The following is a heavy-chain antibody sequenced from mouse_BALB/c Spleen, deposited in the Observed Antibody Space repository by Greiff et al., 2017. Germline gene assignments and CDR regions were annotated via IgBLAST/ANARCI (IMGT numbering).Heavy chain of an antibody. CDR3: ASGDYPFAY. CDR2: ISYSGST. D-gene: IGHD2-4*01. J-gene: IGHJ3*01. CDR1: GYSITSDYA. Sequence: ESGPGLVKPSQSLSLTCTVTGYSITSDYAWNWIRQFPGNKLEWMGYISYSGSTSYNPSLKSRISITRDTSKNQFFLQLNSVTTEDTATYYCASGDYPFAYWGQGTLVTVSA. V-gene: IGHV3-2*02.